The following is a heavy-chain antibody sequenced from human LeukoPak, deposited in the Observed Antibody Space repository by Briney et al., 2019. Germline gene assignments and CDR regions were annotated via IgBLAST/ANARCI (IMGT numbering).Heavy chain of an antibody. Sequence: GGSLRLSCAASGFTFSSYWMSWVRQAPGKGLEWVANIKQDGSEKYYVDSVKGRFTISRDNAKNSLYLQMNSLRAEDTAVYYCARGVTLVRGVILLDAFDIWGQGTMVTVSS. V-gene: IGHV3-7*01. CDR2: IKQDGSEK. J-gene: IGHJ3*02. CDR1: GFTFSSYW. CDR3: ARGVTLVRGVILLDAFDI. D-gene: IGHD3-10*01.